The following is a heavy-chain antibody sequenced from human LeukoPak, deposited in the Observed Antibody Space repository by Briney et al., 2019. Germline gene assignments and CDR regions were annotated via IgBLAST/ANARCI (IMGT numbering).Heavy chain of an antibody. J-gene: IGHJ4*02. V-gene: IGHV4-30-2*01. CDR1: GGSISSGGYY. D-gene: IGHD1-26*01. Sequence: PSETLSLTCTVSGGSISSGGYYWSWIRQPPGKGLEWIGYIYHSGSTYYNPSLKSRVTISVDRSKNQFSLKLSSVTAADTAVYYCARASGSYSGYYWGQGTLVTVSS. CDR3: ARASGSYSGYY. CDR2: IYHSGST.